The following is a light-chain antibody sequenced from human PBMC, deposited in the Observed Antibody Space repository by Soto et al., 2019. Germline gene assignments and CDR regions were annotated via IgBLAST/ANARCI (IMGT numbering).Light chain of an antibody. CDR2: AVS. CDR3: QQYNHYST. CDR1: QTISKW. J-gene: IGKJ2*01. V-gene: IGKV1-5*01. Sequence: DIQMTQSPSTLSASVGDRVTITCRASQTISKWLAWYQQQPGKAPKLLIYAVSSLQSGVPSRFSGSGSGTEFTLTITSLQPDDFATYYCQQYNHYSTFGQGTKLEIK.